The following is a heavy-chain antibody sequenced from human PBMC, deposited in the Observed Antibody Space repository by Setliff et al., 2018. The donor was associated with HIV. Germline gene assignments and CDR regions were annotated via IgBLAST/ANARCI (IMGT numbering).Heavy chain of an antibody. V-gene: IGHV1-2*02. J-gene: IGHJ4*02. D-gene: IGHD5-12*01. CDR1: RYFFTAYY. CDR3: TRDLLVATIKGTN. Sequence: ASVKVSCKASRYFFTAYYMHWVRQAPGQGLEWMAWINPNTGGTQYAQKFQGRVTMTRDTSISTAYMELTRLRSGDTAVYYCTRDLLVATIKGTNWGQGTLVTVSS. CDR2: INPNTGGT.